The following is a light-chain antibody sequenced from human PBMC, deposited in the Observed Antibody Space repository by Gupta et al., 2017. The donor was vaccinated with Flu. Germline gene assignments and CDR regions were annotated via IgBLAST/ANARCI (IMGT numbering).Light chain of an antibody. J-gene: IGLJ2*01. V-gene: IGLV2-8*01. CDR1: SSDVGGYNY. CDR2: EVS. CDR3: SSYAGSNVV. Sequence: QSALTQPPSASGSPGQSVTISCTGTSSDVGGYNYVSWYQQHPGKAPKVMIYEVSKRPSGVPDRFSGSKSGNTASLTVSGLQAEDEAEYYCSSYAGSNVVFGGGTKLTVL.